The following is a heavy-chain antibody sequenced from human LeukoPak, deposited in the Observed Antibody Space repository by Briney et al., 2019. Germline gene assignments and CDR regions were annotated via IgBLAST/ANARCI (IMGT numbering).Heavy chain of an antibody. J-gene: IGHJ4*02. D-gene: IGHD5-24*01. V-gene: IGHV4-59*01. Sequence: SETLSLTCTVSGGSISSYYWSWIRQPPGKGLEWIGYIYYSGSTNYNPSLKSRVTISVDTSKNQFSLKLSSVTAADTAVYYCARGKLNGYNLKSWGQGTLVTVSS. CDR3: ARGKLNGYNLKS. CDR2: IYYSGST. CDR1: GGSISSYY.